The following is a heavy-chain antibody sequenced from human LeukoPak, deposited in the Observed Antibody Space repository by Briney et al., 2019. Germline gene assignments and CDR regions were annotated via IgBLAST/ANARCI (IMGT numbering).Heavy chain of an antibody. D-gene: IGHD3-22*01. Sequence: SETLSLTCAVYGGSFSGYYWSWIRQPPGKGLEWIGEINHSGSTNYNPPLKSRVTISVDTSKNQFSLKLSSVTAADTAVYYCARHHPGYYDSSGYGDYWGQGTLVTVSS. CDR2: INHSGST. CDR1: GGSFSGYY. V-gene: IGHV4-34*01. CDR3: ARHHPGYYDSSGYGDY. J-gene: IGHJ4*02.